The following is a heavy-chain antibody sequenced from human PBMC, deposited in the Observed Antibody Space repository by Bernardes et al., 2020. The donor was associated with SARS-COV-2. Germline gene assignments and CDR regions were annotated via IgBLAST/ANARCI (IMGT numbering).Heavy chain of an antibody. CDR2: IIHAGTSS. D-gene: IGHD6-19*01. Sequence: GGSLRLSCAASGFAFSSYAMNWVRQAPGKGLEWVAGIIHAGTSSYNADSVRGRLTIFRDNSKNTLYLQMNNLRAEDTAVYYCARDGSGWINGMDVWGQGTTVTVSS. CDR1: GFAFSSYA. CDR3: ARDGSGWINGMDV. V-gene: IGHV3-23*01. J-gene: IGHJ6*02.